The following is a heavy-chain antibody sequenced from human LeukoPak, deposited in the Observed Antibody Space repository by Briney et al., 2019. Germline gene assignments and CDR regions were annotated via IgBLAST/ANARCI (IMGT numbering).Heavy chain of an antibody. CDR1: GITFSDAW. V-gene: IGHV3-15*07. J-gene: IGHJ5*02. D-gene: IGHD1-26*01. Sequence: GGSLRLSCEASGITFSDAWMSWVRQAPGKGLEWVGRIKAKIDGGTTDYGAPVKGRFTISRDDSKNTLYMQMNSLKIEDTAVYYCTTAVRATSGSRFDAWGQGTLVTVSP. CDR3: TTAVRATSGSRFDA. CDR2: IKAKIDGGTT.